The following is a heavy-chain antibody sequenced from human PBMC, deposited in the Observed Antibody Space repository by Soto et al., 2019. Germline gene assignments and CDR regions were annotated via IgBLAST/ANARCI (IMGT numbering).Heavy chain of an antibody. CDR2: LSGASGSP. V-gene: IGHV3-23*01. CDR3: ATGAYDSHRSSTDF. J-gene: IGHJ4*02. D-gene: IGHD3-22*01. Sequence: GGSLRLSCAASGFTFNNYAMFWCRRAAGEGLQWVSTLSGASGSPYYAYSVKGRFTVSRDSSKNTLYLQMDTLRAEATAVYYCATGAYDSHRSSTDFWGQGTLVTVSS. CDR1: GFTFNNYA.